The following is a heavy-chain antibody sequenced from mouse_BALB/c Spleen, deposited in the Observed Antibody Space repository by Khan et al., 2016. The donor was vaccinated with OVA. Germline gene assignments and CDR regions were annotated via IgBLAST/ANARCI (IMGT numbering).Heavy chain of an antibody. CDR3: AREEALYYFDY. J-gene: IGHJ2*01. D-gene: IGHD3-2*02. Sequence: QVQLKESGAELVRPGASVKLSCKTSGYIFTSYWIHWVKQRSGRGLEGFARFYPGPVITYYNEKLKDKATLTADKSSSTAYMQLSSLKSEDSAVYFCAREEALYYFDYWGQGTTLTVSS. CDR2: FYPGPVIT. CDR1: GYIFTSYW. V-gene: IGHV1-76*01.